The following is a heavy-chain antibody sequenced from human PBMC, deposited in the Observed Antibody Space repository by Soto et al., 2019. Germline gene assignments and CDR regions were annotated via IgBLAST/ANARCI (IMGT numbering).Heavy chain of an antibody. CDR3: AKARHSGDFAGSYDS. J-gene: IGHJ5*02. D-gene: IGHD2-21*02. CDR2: IGGRGGSA. Sequence: GGSLRLSCAASGFSFIDYAINWVRQVPGRGLEYVAGIGGRGGSAFYADSMKGRFSISRDNSKNTVYLHMHNLRVDDSAMYYCAKARHSGDFAGSYDSWGQGTLITVSS. V-gene: IGHV3-23*01. CDR1: GFSFIDYA.